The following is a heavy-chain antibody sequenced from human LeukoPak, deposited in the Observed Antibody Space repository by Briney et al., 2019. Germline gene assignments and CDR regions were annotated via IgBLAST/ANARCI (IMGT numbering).Heavy chain of an antibody. J-gene: IGHJ3*02. CDR2: IYHSGST. V-gene: IGHV4-30-2*01. D-gene: IGHD2-21*02. Sequence: SQTLSLTCTVSGGSISSGGYYWSWIRQPPGKGLEWIGYIYHSGSTYYNPSLKSRVTISVDRSKNQFSLKLSSVTAADTAVYYCAKSTAGAFDIWGQGTMVTVSP. CDR1: GGSISSGGYY. CDR3: AKSTAGAFDI.